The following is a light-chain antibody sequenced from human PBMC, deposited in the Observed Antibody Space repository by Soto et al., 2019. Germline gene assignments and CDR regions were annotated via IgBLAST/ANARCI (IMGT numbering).Light chain of an antibody. Sequence: QPVLTQPASVSGSPGQSITISCTGTSSDVGAYNYVSWYQQHPGKAPKLMIYDVSNRPSGVSNRFSGSKSGNTASLTISGLQAEDEADYYCGSYTTSSNFVFGTGTKLTVL. CDR2: DVS. J-gene: IGLJ1*01. CDR3: GSYTTSSNFV. V-gene: IGLV2-14*01. CDR1: SSDVGAYNY.